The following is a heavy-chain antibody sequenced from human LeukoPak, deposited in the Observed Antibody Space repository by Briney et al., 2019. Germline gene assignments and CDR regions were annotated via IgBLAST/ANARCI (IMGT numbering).Heavy chain of an antibody. V-gene: IGHV1-18*01. J-gene: IGHJ4*02. D-gene: IGHD3-9*01. Sequence: ASVKVSCKASGYTFTSYGISWVRQVPGQGLEWMGWISAYNGNTNYAQKLQGRVTMTTDTSTSTASMELRSLRSDDTAVYYCARVSHYDILTGYYTDYYFDYWGQGTLVTVSS. CDR3: ARVSHYDILTGYYTDYYFDY. CDR1: GYTFTSYG. CDR2: ISAYNGNT.